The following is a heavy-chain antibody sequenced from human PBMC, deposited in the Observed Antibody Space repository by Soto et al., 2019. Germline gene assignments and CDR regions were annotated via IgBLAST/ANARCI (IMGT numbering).Heavy chain of an antibody. V-gene: IGHV3-74*01. CDR3: ARGDYHDSSGPFSDAFDY. J-gene: IGHJ4*02. CDR2: INSDGSST. Sequence: GGSLRLSCAASGGTFSSYWMHWVRQAPGKGLVWVSRINSDGSSTSYADSVKGRFTISRDNAKNTLYLQMNSLRAEDTAVYYCARGDYHDSSGPFSDAFDYWGQGTLVTVSS. D-gene: IGHD3-22*01. CDR1: GGTFSSYW.